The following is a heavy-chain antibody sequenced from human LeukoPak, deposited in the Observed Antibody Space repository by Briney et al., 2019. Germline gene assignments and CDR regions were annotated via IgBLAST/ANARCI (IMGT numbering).Heavy chain of an antibody. D-gene: IGHD3-22*01. Sequence: GGSLRLSCAASAFTFSSYGMHWVRQAPGKGLEWVAFNRYDGSNKYYADSVKGRFTISRDNSKNTLYLQMNSLRAEDTAVYYCARDRHYYDSSGYLYWGQGTLVTFSS. V-gene: IGHV3-30*02. CDR2: NRYDGSNK. J-gene: IGHJ4*02. CDR3: ARDRHYYDSSGYLY. CDR1: AFTFSSYG.